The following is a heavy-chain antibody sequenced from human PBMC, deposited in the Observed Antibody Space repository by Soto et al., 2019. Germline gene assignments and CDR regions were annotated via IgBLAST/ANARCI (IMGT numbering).Heavy chain of an antibody. Sequence: QLQLQESGPGLVKPSETLSLTCTVSGGSISSSSYYWGWIRQPPGKGLEWIGSIYYSGSTYYNPSLKSRLTVSVDTSKYQFSLRLSSVSSSVTAVYYCSVFFFDFCSGLYDYWGQGTLVTFSS. V-gene: IGHV4-39*01. J-gene: IGHJ4*02. CDR2: IYYSGST. CDR3: SVFFFDFCSGLYDY. CDR1: GGSISSSSYY. D-gene: IGHD3-3*01.